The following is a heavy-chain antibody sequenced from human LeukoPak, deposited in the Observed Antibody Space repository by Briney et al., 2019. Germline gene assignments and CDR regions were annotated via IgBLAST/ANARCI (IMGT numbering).Heavy chain of an antibody. CDR3: ARDIEYSSSDY. CDR1: GFTFDDYA. Sequence: GRSLRLSCAASGFTFDDYAMHWVRQAPGKGLEWVSGISWNSGSIGYADSVKGRFTISRDNSKNTLYLQMNSLRAEDTAVYYCARDIEYSSSDYWGQGALVTVSS. V-gene: IGHV3-9*01. J-gene: IGHJ4*02. D-gene: IGHD6-6*01. CDR2: ISWNSGSI.